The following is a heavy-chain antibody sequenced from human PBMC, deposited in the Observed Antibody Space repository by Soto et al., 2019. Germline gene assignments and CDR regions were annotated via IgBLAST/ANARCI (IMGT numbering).Heavy chain of an antibody. D-gene: IGHD2-2*01. CDR2: IDPSDSYT. J-gene: IGHJ6*02. V-gene: IGHV5-10-1*01. CDR3: AAPKQLSMGYYYGMDV. Sequence: GESLKISCKGSGYSLTSYWISWVRQMTGKGLEWMGRIDPSDSYTNYSPSFQGHVTISADKSISTAYLQWSSLKASDTAMYYCAAPKQLSMGYYYGMDVWGQGTTVTVSS. CDR1: GYSLTSYW.